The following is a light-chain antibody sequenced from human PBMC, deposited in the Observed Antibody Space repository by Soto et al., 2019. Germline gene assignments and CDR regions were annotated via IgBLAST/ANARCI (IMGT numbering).Light chain of an antibody. Sequence: QPVLTQSPSASASLGASVKLTCTLSSGHSTYTIAGHQQQPEKGPRYLMKVNNDGNHTKGDGIPDRFSGSSSGADRYLIISSLKSADEADYYCQTWGTGIVFGGGTQLTVL. CDR2: VNNDGNH. CDR3: QTWGTGIV. J-gene: IGLJ7*01. V-gene: IGLV4-69*01. CDR1: SGHSTYT.